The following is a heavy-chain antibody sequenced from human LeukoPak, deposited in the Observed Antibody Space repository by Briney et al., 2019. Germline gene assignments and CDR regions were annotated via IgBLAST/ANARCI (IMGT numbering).Heavy chain of an antibody. CDR3: ARAGQGGCTNGVCPRGFDY. D-gene: IGHD2-8*01. CDR1: GCTFSSYW. Sequence: PGGSPRLSCAASGCTFSSYWMSWIRQAPRKGLDWGANIKQDGSEKYYVDSVNDRFTTSRDNPKNTLYLQRNSLRDEDTAVYYCARAGQGGCTNGVCPRGFDYWGQGTLVTVSS. J-gene: IGHJ4*02. V-gene: IGHV3-7*05. CDR2: IKQDGSEK.